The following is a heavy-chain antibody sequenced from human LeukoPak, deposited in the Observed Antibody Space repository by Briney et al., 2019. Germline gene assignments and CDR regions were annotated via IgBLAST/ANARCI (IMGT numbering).Heavy chain of an antibody. CDR1: GFTFSSYW. D-gene: IGHD6-13*01. Sequence: GGSLRLSCAASGFTFSSYWMSWVRQAPGKGLEWVANIKQDGSEKYYVDSVKGRFTISRDNAKNSLYLLMNSLRAEDTAVYYCARRQQDRAGYSSSWYYYYYYYMDVWGKGTTVTVSS. CDR3: ARRQQDRAGYSSSWYYYYYYYMDV. V-gene: IGHV3-7*01. J-gene: IGHJ6*03. CDR2: IKQDGSEK.